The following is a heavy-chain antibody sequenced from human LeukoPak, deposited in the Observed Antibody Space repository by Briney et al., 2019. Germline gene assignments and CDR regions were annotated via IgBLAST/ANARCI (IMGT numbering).Heavy chain of an antibody. CDR3: ARVDSSSSINFDY. V-gene: IGHV4-31*03. CDR2: IYYSGST. Sequence: SETLSLTCTVSGGSISSGGYYWSWIRQHPGKGLEWIGYIYYSGSTYYNPSLKSRVTISVDTSKNQFSLKLSSVTAADTAVYYCARVDSSSSINFDYWGQGTLVTVSS. J-gene: IGHJ4*02. CDR1: GGSISSGGYY. D-gene: IGHD6-6*01.